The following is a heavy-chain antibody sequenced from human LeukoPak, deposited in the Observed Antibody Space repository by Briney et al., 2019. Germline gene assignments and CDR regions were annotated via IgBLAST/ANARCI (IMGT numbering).Heavy chain of an antibody. J-gene: IGHJ4*02. CDR1: GGSISSYY. Sequence: PSETLSLTCTVSGGSISSYYWSWIRQPPGKGLEWIGYIYYSGSTNYNPSLKSRVTISVDTSKNQFSLKLSSVTAADTAVYYCARLVRYFDWLVIDYWGQGTLVTVSS. D-gene: IGHD3-9*01. CDR2: IYYSGST. CDR3: ARLVRYFDWLVIDY. V-gene: IGHV4-59*08.